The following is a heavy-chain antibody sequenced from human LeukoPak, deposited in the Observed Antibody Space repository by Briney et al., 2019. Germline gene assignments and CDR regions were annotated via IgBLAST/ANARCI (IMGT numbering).Heavy chain of an antibody. CDR3: ARGIPKTLLWFGESMGEWFDP. D-gene: IGHD3-10*01. J-gene: IGHJ5*02. CDR2: IRYDGSKK. V-gene: IGHV3-30*02. Sequence: GGSLRLSCAASGFTFSNYGMHWVRQAPGKGLEWVAFIRYDGSKKNYADSVKGRFTISRDNSKNTLFLQMNSLRAEDTAVYYCARGIPKTLLWFGESMGEWFDPWGQGTLVTVSS. CDR1: GFTFSNYG.